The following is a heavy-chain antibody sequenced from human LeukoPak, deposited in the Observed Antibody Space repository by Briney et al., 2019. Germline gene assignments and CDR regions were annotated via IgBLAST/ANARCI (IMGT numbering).Heavy chain of an antibody. CDR1: GYSISSGYY. Sequence: SETLSLTCIVSGYSISSGYYWGWIRQPPGKGLEWIGSIYHSGSTYYNPSLKSRVSMSVDTSKNQFSLKLSSVTAADTAVYYCARDRGKQQLLDYYYYMDVWGKGTTVTISS. CDR3: ARDRGKQQLLDYYYYMDV. CDR2: IYHSGST. D-gene: IGHD6-13*01. V-gene: IGHV4-38-2*02. J-gene: IGHJ6*03.